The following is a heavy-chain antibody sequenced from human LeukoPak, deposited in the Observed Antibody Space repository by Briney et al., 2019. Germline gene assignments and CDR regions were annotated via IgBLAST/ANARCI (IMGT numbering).Heavy chain of an antibody. D-gene: IGHD3-10*01. CDR2: INPGGGST. V-gene: IGHV1-46*01. CDR3: ARGGFTTMVRGVIITLDAFDI. J-gene: IGHJ3*02. Sequence: ASVKVSCKASGYSFTNYYLHWVRQAPGQGFEWMGIINPGGGSTTYAQKFQGRVTMTRDTSTSTVYMELSSLRSEDMAVYYCARGGFTTMVRGVIITLDAFDIWGQGTMVTVSS. CDR1: GYSFTNYY.